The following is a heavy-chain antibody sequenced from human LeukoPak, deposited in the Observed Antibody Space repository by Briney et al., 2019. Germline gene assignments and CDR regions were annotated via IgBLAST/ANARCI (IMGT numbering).Heavy chain of an antibody. D-gene: IGHD3-10*01. CDR1: GGSISSSSYY. V-gene: IGHV4-39*07. J-gene: IGHJ4*02. Sequence: SETLSLTCTVSGGSISSSSYYWGWIRQPPGKGLERIGSIYYSGSTYYNPSLKSRVTISVDTSKNQLSLKLSSVTAADTAVYYCARVSWFGELLSTPFDYWGQGTLVTVSS. CDR2: IYYSGST. CDR3: ARVSWFGELLSTPFDY.